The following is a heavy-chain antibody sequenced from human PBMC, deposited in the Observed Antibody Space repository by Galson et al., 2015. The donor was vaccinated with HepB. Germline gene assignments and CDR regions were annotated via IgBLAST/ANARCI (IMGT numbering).Heavy chain of an antibody. J-gene: IGHJ3*02. CDR3: ARDPKVEMATIIVFAAFDI. V-gene: IGHV3-30*04. CDR1: GFTFSSYA. D-gene: IGHD5-24*01. CDR2: ISYDGSNK. Sequence: SLRLSCAASGFTFSSYAMHWVRQAPGKGLEWVAVISYDGSNKYYADSVKGRFTISRDNSKNTLYLQMNSLRAEDTAVYYCARDPKVEMATIIVFAAFDIWGQGTMVTVSS.